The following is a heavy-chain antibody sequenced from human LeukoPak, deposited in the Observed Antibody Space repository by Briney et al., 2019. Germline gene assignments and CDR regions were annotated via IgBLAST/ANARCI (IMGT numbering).Heavy chain of an antibody. CDR3: ARTPYCGGDCYVDY. D-gene: IGHD2-21*02. CDR2: IDWDDDK. V-gene: IGHV2-70*04. Sequence: SGPALVKPTQTLTLTCTFSGSSLSTSGMRVGWIRQPPGKALEWLARIDWDDDKFYSTSLKTRLTISKDTSKNQVVLTMTNMDPVDTATYYCARTPYCGGDCYVDYWGQGTLVTVSS. J-gene: IGHJ4*02. CDR1: GSSLSTSGMR.